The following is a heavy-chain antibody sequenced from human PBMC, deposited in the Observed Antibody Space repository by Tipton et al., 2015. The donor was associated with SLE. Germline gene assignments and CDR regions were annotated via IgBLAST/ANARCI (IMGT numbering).Heavy chain of an antibody. D-gene: IGHD1-7*01. CDR3: TLEGWNYYFDY. V-gene: IGHV4-61*09. CDR1: GGSISSGSYY. Sequence: TLSLTCTVSGGSISSGSYYWSWIRQPAGKGLEWIGHIYTSGSTNYNPPLKSRVTISVDTSKNQFSLKLRSVTAADTAVYYCTLEGWNYYFDYWGQGTLVTVSS. CDR2: IYTSGST. J-gene: IGHJ4*02.